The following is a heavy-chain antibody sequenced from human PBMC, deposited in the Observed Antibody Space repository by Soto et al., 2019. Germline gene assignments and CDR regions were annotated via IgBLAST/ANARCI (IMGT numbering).Heavy chain of an antibody. CDR2: INSYNGNT. J-gene: IGHJ4*02. CDR1: GYTFTNYV. Sequence: QVQVVQSGAEVKKPGASVKVSCKASGYTFTNYVISLVRQAPGQGLEWMGWINSYNGNTKYAQKFQDRITMTTDTSTTTAYMELRRLRSDDTAVYFCARDGYFDYWGQGTLVTVSS. V-gene: IGHV1-18*01. CDR3: ARDGYFDY.